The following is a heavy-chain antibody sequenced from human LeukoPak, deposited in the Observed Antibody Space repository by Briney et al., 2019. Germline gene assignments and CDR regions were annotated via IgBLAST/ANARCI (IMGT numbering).Heavy chain of an antibody. CDR3: AKGAMIVDDALDI. CDR2: ISGSGGST. CDR1: GFTFSSYG. D-gene: IGHD3-22*01. Sequence: PGGSLTLSCAASGFTFSSYGMSWVRQAPGKGLEWVSAISGSGGSTYYADSVKGRFPISRDNSKNTLYLQMNSMRAEDTAVYYCAKGAMIVDDALDIWGQGTMVTVSS. J-gene: IGHJ3*02. V-gene: IGHV3-23*01.